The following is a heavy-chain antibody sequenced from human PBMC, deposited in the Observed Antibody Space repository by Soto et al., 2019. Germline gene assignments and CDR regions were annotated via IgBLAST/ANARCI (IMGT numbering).Heavy chain of an antibody. CDR1: GESLTSISN. V-gene: IGHV4-38-2*01. J-gene: IGHJ4*01. D-gene: IGHD2-21*01. CDR3: ARTDKVAYDPYF. Sequence: LPCGGSGESLTSISNWAWIRQLPKKGLEWVASIYHSGTTYYNPSLKSRVTISVDTSKNQFSLNLRSVTAADSSVYNFARTDKVAYDPYF. CDR2: IYHSGTT.